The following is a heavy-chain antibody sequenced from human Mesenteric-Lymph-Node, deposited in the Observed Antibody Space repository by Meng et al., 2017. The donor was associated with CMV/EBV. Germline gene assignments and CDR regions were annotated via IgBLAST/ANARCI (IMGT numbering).Heavy chain of an antibody. D-gene: IGHD5-24*01. CDR2: IIPILGIA. CDR3: ARDSSNFPYNYFDP. J-gene: IGHJ5*02. V-gene: IGHV1-69*04. Sequence: SGGTFSTYPITWVLQAPGQGLEWMGRIIPILGIANYAQKFQGRVTITADKSASSAYMELSSLRSEDTAVYYCARDSSNFPYNYFDPWGQGSLVTVSS. CDR1: GGTFSTYP.